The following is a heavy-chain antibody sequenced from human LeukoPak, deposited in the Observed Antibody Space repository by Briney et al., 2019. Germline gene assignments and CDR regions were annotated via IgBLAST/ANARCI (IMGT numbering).Heavy chain of an antibody. CDR1: GYSISSGYY. D-gene: IGHD3-10*01. J-gene: IGHJ4*02. Sequence: PSETLSLTCTVSGYSISSGYYWGWIRQPPGKGLEWIGCFYHSGSTYYNQSLQSRVTISVDTSKNQFSLKLSSVTAADTAVYYCARGMVRGVTHDYWGQGTLVTVSS. V-gene: IGHV4-38-2*02. CDR2: FYHSGST. CDR3: ARGMVRGVTHDY.